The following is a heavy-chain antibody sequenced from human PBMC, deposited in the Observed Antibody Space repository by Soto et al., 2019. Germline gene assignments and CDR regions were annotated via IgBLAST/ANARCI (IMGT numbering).Heavy chain of an antibody. J-gene: IGHJ2*01. CDR3: ARDGTYGSGRGPDWYFDL. Sequence: PGGSLRPSCAASGFHFSSYAMSWVRPAPGKRLEWISGISGSGGSTDYADSVKGRFTISRDSSKDTLYLELSSLRAGDTAVYYCARDGTYGSGRGPDWYFDLWGRGTLVTVSS. CDR1: GFHFSSYA. D-gene: IGHD3-10*01. CDR2: ISGSGGST. V-gene: IGHV3-23*01.